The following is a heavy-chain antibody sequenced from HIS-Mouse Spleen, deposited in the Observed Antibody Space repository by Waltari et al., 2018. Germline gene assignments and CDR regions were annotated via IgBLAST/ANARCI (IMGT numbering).Heavy chain of an antibody. D-gene: IGHD1-26*01. CDR2: IKQDGSEK. CDR3: ARDNRGPTYFDY. Sequence: EVQLVESGGGLVQPGGSLRLSGAASGFTFSSYWMCWVRQAPGKGLEWVANIKQDGSEKYYVDSVKGRFTISRDNAKNSLYLQMNSLRAEDTAVYYCARDNRGPTYFDYWGQGTLVTVSS. J-gene: IGHJ4*02. V-gene: IGHV3-7*01. CDR1: GFTFSSYW.